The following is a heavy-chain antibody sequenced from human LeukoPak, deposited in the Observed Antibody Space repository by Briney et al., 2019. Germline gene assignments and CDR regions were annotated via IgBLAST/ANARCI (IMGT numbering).Heavy chain of an antibody. Sequence: SQTLSLTCTVSGGSISSTSYYWSWIRQPAGKGLEWLGRIYTSGSTNYNPSLKSRVTISVDTSKNQFSLKLSSVTAADTAVYYCAGYDFWSGYCNYWGQGTLVTVSS. V-gene: IGHV4-61*02. CDR1: GGSISSTSYY. J-gene: IGHJ4*02. D-gene: IGHD3-3*01. CDR2: IYTSGST. CDR3: AGYDFWSGYCNY.